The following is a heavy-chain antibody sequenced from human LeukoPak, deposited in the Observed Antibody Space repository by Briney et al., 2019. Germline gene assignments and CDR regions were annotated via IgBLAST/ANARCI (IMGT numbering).Heavy chain of an antibody. CDR1: GYTFTCYY. CDR2: INPNSGGT. J-gene: IGHJ4*02. CDR3: ARAFSSPPNPTGGTDC. D-gene: IGHD2-8*02. V-gene: IGHV1-2*02. Sequence: ASVKVSCKASGYTFTCYYMHWVRQAPGQGLEGMGWINPNSGGTNYAQKFQGRVTMTRDTSISTAYMELSRLRSDDTAVYYCARAFSSPPNPTGGTDCWGQGTLVTVSS.